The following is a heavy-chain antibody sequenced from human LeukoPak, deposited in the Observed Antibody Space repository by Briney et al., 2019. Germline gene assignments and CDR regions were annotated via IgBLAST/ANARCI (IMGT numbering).Heavy chain of an antibody. V-gene: IGHV4-61*08. D-gene: IGHD3-16*01. J-gene: IGHJ4*02. CDR1: GGSISSSGYY. CDR3: ARDSTFGGVMTYYFDY. CDR2: IYYSGST. Sequence: PSETLSLTCTVSGGSISSSGYYWGWIRQPPGKGLEWIGYIYYSGSTNYNPSLKSRVTISVDTSKNQFSLKLTSVTAADTAVYYCARDSTFGGVMTYYFDYWGQGTLVTVSS.